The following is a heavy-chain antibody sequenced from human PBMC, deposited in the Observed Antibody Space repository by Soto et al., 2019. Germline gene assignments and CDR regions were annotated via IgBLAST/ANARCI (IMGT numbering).Heavy chain of an antibody. CDR3: ARFHVVYAIANWFGP. CDR1: GGSISSYY. J-gene: IGHJ5*02. CDR2: IYYSGST. V-gene: IGHV4-59*01. Sequence: SETLSLTCTVSGGSISSYYWSWIRQPPGKGLEWIGYIYYSGSTNYNPSLKSRVTISVDTSKNQFSLKLSSVTAADTAVYYCARFHVVYAIANWFGPWGQGTLVTVSS. D-gene: IGHD2-8*02.